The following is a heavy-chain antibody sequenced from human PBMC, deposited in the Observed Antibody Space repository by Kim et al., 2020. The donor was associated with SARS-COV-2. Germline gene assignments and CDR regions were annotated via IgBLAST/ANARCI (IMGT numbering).Heavy chain of an antibody. V-gene: IGHV4-39*07. CDR1: GGSISSSSYY. CDR3: ARVSPTTLFDY. Sequence: SETLSLTCTVSGGSISSSSYYWGWIRQPPGKGLEWIGSIYYSGSTYYNPSLKSRVTISVDTSKNQFSLKLSSVTAAYTAVYYCARVSPTTLFDYWGQGTLVTVSS. CDR2: IYYSGST. D-gene: IGHD1-7*01. J-gene: IGHJ4*02.